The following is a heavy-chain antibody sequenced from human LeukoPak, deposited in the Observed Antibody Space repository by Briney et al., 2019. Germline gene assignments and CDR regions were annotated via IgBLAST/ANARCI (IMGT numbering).Heavy chain of an antibody. Sequence: PSETLSLTCSVSGGSISGYYWSWFRHPPGKELEWIGYIHGSGNTKYNPSLKSRVTISVDTSTNQFSLKLNSVTAADTAVYYCARLSRYCSGGSCYGENWLDSWGQGTLVTVSS. J-gene: IGHJ5*01. CDR3: ARLSRYCSGGSCYGENWLDS. D-gene: IGHD2-15*01. CDR1: GGSISGYY. V-gene: IGHV4-59*01. CDR2: IHGSGNT.